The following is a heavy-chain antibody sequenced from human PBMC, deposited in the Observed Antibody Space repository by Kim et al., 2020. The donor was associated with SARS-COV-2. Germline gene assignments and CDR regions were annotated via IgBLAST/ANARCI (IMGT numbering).Heavy chain of an antibody. CDR2: IFYGGTT. CDR3: ALRPYRYHTRSFSSRFDT. CDR1: GGSIDYSNYY. V-gene: IGHV4-39*01. J-gene: IGHJ4*02. D-gene: IGHD3-3*01. Sequence: SETLSLTCTVSGGSIDYSNYYWVWIRQPPGKGLEWIGSIFYGGTTYDNPSLRSRITVTVDTSKHQFSLKLMSVTAADTAVSYCALRPYRYHTRSFSSRFDTWGQGVLVTVSS.